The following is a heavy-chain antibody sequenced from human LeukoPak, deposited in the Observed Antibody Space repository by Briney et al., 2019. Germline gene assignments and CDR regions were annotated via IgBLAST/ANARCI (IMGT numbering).Heavy chain of an antibody. J-gene: IGHJ5*02. CDR2: ISGSGGST. V-gene: IGHV3-23*01. CDR3: AKDRAVAGNKSLS. D-gene: IGHD6-19*01. Sequence: PGGSLRLSCAASGFTFTNYALSWVRQTPGKGLEWVSAISGSGGSTYYADSVKGRFTVSRDNSENTLYLQMNSLRAEDSAVYYCAKDRAVAGNKSLSWGQGALVTVSS. CDR1: GFTFTNYA.